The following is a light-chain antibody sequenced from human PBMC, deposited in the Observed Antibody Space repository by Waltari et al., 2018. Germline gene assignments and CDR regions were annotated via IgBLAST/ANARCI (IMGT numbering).Light chain of an antibody. CDR2: WAS. CDR3: QQYYAIPRT. CDR1: QTVLYSSNNKNY. Sequence: DILMTQSPDSLAVSLGERATINCRSSQTVLYSSNNKNYLAWYQQRPGQPPKLLIYWASTRDSGVPDRCSGSGSGTDFTLTISSLLPEDVAVYYCQQYYAIPRTFGQGTKVEIK. J-gene: IGKJ1*01. V-gene: IGKV4-1*01.